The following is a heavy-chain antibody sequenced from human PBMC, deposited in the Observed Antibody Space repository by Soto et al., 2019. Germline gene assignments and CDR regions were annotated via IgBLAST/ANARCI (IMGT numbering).Heavy chain of an antibody. J-gene: IGHJ4*02. D-gene: IGHD3-3*01. CDR3: AKEDDFWSGYYNGGIDY. CDR2: ISGSGGST. Sequence: GGSLRLSCAASGFTFSSYAMSWVRQAPGKGLEWVSAISGSGGSTYYADSVKGRFTISRDNSKNTLYLQMNSLRAEDTAIYYCAKEDDFWSGYYNGGIDYWGQGTLVTVSS. V-gene: IGHV3-23*01. CDR1: GFTFSSYA.